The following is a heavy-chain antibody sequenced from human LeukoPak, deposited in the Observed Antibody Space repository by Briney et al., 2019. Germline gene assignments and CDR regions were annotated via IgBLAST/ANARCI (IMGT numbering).Heavy chain of an antibody. J-gene: IGHJ4*02. D-gene: IGHD5-12*01. V-gene: IGHV4-59*12. CDR1: GGSISSYY. CDR3: ARRGNSGYDY. CDR2: IYYSGST. Sequence: PSETLSLTCTVSGGSISSYYWSWIRQPPGKGLEWIGYIYYSGSTNYNPSLKSRVTISVDTSKNQFSLELSSVTAADTAVYYCARRGNSGYDYWGQGTLVTVSS.